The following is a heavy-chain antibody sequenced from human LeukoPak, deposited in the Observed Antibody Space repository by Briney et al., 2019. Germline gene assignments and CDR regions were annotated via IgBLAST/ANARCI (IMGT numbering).Heavy chain of an antibody. D-gene: IGHD3-10*01. CDR2: MSNSGSTI. Sequence: GRSLRLSCAASGFTFTTYGMNWVRQAPGKGLEWVSYMSNSGSTIYYADSVKGRFTISRDNTKNSLYLQMNSLRAEDTAVYYCASVLWFGGIFFDYWGQGTLVTVSS. V-gene: IGHV3-48*04. J-gene: IGHJ4*02. CDR1: GFTFTTYG. CDR3: ASVLWFGGIFFDY.